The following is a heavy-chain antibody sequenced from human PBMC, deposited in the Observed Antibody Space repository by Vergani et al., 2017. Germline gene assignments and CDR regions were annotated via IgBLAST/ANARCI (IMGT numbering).Heavy chain of an antibody. CDR3: ARGDYGILTGYRY. V-gene: IGHV1-46*03. J-gene: IGHJ4*02. CDR2: INPSGGHT. CDR1: GYTFSNYY. D-gene: IGHD3-9*01. Sequence: QVQVVQSGAEVKKSGASVKVSFKTSGYTFSNYYMPWFPQAPGQGLDGMGIINPSGGHTNYAQKFQGRVTMTRDTSTSTVYMELSILRSEATAIYYCARGDYGILTGYRYWGQGTLVTVSA.